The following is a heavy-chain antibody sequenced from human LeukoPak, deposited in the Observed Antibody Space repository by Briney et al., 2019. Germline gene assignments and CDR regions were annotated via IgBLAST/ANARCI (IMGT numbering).Heavy chain of an antibody. CDR1: GGSVSSGTYY. V-gene: IGHV4-61*01. CDR3: ARDRVRGNSNPYFDY. Sequence: PSETLSLTCTVSGGSVSSGTYYWRWIRQPPGKGLEWIVYIYYSGITNYNASLKSRVTISVDTSKNQFSLKLSSVTAADTAVYYCARDRVRGNSNPYFDYWGQGTLVTVSS. J-gene: IGHJ4*02. D-gene: IGHD4-11*01. CDR2: IYYSGIT.